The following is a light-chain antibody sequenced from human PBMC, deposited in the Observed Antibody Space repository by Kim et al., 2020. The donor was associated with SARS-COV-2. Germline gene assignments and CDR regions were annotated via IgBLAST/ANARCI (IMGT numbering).Light chain of an antibody. CDR1: SSDVGGYNY. V-gene: IGLV2-14*01. CDR2: DVS. J-gene: IGLJ3*02. Sequence: QSALTQPASVSGSPGQSITISCTGTSSDVGGYNYVSWYQQHPGKAPKLMIYDVSKRPSGVPDRFSGSKSGTSASLAISGLRSEDEADYYCAAWDDSLSGWVFGGGTQLTVL. CDR3: AAWDDSLSGWV.